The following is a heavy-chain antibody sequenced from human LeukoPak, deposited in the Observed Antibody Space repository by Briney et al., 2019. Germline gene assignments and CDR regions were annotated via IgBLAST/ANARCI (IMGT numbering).Heavy chain of an antibody. CDR2: INPSGST. Sequence: SETLSLTCAVYGGSFSGYYWSWIRQPPGKGLEWIGEINPSGSTNYNPSLKSRVTISVDTSKNQFSLKLSSVTAADTAAYYCARESLLLDAFDIWGQGTMVTVSS. V-gene: IGHV4-34*01. CDR3: ARESLLLDAFDI. D-gene: IGHD3-22*01. CDR1: GGSFSGYY. J-gene: IGHJ3*02.